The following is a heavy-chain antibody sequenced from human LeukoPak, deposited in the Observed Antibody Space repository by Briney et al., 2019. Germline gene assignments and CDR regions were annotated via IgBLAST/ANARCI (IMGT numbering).Heavy chain of an antibody. CDR1: GGSISSGDYY. CDR2: IYYSGST. D-gene: IGHD2-8*01. Sequence: SETLSLTCTVSGGSISSGDYYWSWIRQPPGKGLEWIGYIYYSGSTNYNPSLKSRVTISVDTSKNQFSLKLSSVTAADTAVYYCARGHVGSYAYYYYYGMDVWGRGTTVTVSS. CDR3: ARGHVGSYAYYYYYGMDV. J-gene: IGHJ6*02. V-gene: IGHV4-30-4*01.